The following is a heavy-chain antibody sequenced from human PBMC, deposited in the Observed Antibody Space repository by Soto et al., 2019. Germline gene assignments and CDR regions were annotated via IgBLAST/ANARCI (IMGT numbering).Heavy chain of an antibody. CDR2: IDPSDSYT. V-gene: IGHV5-10-1*01. Sequence: PGESLKISCKGSGYSFTGYWISWVRQMPGKGLEWMGRIDPSDSYTNYSPSFQGHVTISADKSISTAYLQWSSLKASDTAMYYCASRVEMATIGDFDYWGQGTLVTVSS. D-gene: IGHD5-12*01. CDR3: ASRVEMATIGDFDY. J-gene: IGHJ4*02. CDR1: GYSFTGYW.